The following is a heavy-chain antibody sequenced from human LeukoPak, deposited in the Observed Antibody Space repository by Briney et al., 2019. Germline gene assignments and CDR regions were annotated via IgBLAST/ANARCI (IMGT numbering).Heavy chain of an antibody. V-gene: IGHV3-7*01. CDR2: IKQDGSEK. D-gene: IGHD3-10*01. CDR1: GFTFSSYW. J-gene: IGHJ6*03. CDR3: VIRAFRDQVQGYYYMDV. Sequence: PGGSLRLSCAASGFTFSSYWMSWVRQAPGKGLEWVANIKQDGSEKYYVDSVKGRFIISRDNAKNSLYLQMNSLRAEDTAVYYGVIRAFRDQVQGYYYMDVRGKGATVSV.